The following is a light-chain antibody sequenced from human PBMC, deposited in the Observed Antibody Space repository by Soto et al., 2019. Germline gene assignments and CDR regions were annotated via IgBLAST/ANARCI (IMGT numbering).Light chain of an antibody. J-gene: IGLJ1*01. CDR1: SSDVGGYNH. CDR3: ASYAGSNNSV. V-gene: IGLV2-8*01. CDR2: DVS. Sequence: QSVLTQPPSASGSPGQSVTISCTGTSSDVGGYNHVSWYQQNPGKAPKLMIYDVSKRPSGVPDRFSGSKSGNTASLTISGLQAEEEADYYCASYAGSNNSVFGTGTKLTVL.